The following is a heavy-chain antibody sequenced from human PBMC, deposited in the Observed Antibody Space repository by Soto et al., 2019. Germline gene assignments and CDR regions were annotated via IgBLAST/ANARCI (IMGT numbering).Heavy chain of an antibody. J-gene: IGHJ3*02. CDR3: ARAYDSSGYYYGGAFDI. CDR2: INHSGST. V-gene: IGHV4-34*01. D-gene: IGHD3-22*01. CDR1: GGSFSGYY. Sequence: QVQLQQWGAGLLKPSETLSLTCAVYGGSFSGYYWSWIRQPPGKGLEWIGEINHSGSTNYNPSLRSRVPISVDTSKTQFSLKLSSVTAADTAVYYCARAYDSSGYYYGGAFDIWGQGTMVTVSS.